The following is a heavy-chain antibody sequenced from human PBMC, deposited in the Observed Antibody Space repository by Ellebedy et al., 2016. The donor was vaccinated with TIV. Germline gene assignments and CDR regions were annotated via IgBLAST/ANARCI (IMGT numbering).Heavy chain of an antibody. CDR3: ATVGGLCSGGTCYYVY. Sequence: AASVKVSCKSSGDTSHSYGISWVRQAPGQGLEWMGWITFFDGKTKYAQKVQGRITVTTDTSTNTAYMELRNLRSDDTAVYFCATVGGLCSGGTCYYVYWGQGTPVTVSS. CDR1: GDTSHSYG. V-gene: IGHV1-18*04. CDR2: ITFFDGKT. D-gene: IGHD2-15*01. J-gene: IGHJ4*02.